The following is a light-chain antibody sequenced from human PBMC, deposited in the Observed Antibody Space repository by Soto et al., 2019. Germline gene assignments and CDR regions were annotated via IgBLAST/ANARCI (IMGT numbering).Light chain of an antibody. V-gene: IGKV3-20*01. CDR1: RPFDGNS. CDR3: QQYSASPRT. Sequence: EVVLTQSPGTLSLSPGERATLSCRASRPFDGNSLAWYHQKPGQAPRLLIHSASTRAPGIPDRFSASGAGTDFTLTISRLEPEDSAVYYCQQYSASPRTFGPGTKVEIK. CDR2: SAS. J-gene: IGKJ1*01.